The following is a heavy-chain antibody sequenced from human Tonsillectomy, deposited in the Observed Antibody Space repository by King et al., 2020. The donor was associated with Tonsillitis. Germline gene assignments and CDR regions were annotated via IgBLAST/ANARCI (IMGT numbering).Heavy chain of an antibody. Sequence: VQLVESGSEVKKPGSSVKVSCKTSGGTFSSYAITWVRQAPGQGLEWMGRILPLLDLIDYAQKFQGRVSITADKSTSTAYIELSGLRSEDTAVYYCARGSCGGDCYSGHWGRGTLVTVSS. CDR2: ILPLLDLI. J-gene: IGHJ1*01. D-gene: IGHD2-21*02. V-gene: IGHV1-69*09. CDR3: ARGSCGGDCYSGH. CDR1: GGTFSSYA.